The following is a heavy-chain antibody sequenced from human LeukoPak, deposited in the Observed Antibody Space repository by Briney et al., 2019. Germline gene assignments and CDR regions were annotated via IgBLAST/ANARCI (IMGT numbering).Heavy chain of an antibody. Sequence: ASVKVSCKASGGTFSSYAISWVRQAPGQGLEWMGGIIPIFGTANYAQKFQGRVTITADESTSTAYMELSSLRSEDTAVYYCATSYSSSWWLYYFDYWGQGTLVTVSS. D-gene: IGHD6-13*01. J-gene: IGHJ4*02. CDR2: IIPIFGTA. V-gene: IGHV1-69*13. CDR1: GGTFSSYA. CDR3: ATSYSSSWWLYYFDY.